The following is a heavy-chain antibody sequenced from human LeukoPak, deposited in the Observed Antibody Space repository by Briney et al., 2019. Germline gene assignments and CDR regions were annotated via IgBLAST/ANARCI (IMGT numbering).Heavy chain of an antibody. CDR1: GFTFSSYA. V-gene: IGHV3-23*01. D-gene: IGHD4-23*01. J-gene: IGHJ4*02. Sequence: GGSLRLSCAASGFTFSSYAMSWVRQAPGKGLEWVSAISGSGGSTYYADSVKGRFTISRDNSKNTLNLQMNSLRAEDTAVYYCAKATGYGGNSFAVYWGQGTLVTVSS. CDR3: AKATGYGGNSFAVY. CDR2: ISGSGGST.